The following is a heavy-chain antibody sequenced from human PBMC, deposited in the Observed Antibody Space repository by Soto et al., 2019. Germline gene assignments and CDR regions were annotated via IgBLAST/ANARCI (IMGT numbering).Heavy chain of an antibody. CDR3: ARQRGVKYYGMHV. Sequence: GGSLRLSCAASGFTFISYAMSWVRQAPGKGLEWVSGISVSGGITYYAGSVKGRFTISTDSSKNTLYLQMSSLRAEDTAVYYCARQRGVKYYGMHVWGQGTTVTVSS. V-gene: IGHV3-23*01. CDR2: ISVSGGIT. J-gene: IGHJ6*02. CDR1: GFTFISYA. D-gene: IGHD3-10*01.